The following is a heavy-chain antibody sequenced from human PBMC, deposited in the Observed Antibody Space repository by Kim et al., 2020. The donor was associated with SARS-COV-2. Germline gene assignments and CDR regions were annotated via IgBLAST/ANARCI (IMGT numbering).Heavy chain of an antibody. CDR1: GYTLIELS. CDR3: ATSSVVSSYYYDSSGSTGGWFDP. Sequence: ASVKVSCKVSGYTLIELSMHWVRQAPGKGLEWMGGFDPEDGETIYAQKFQGRVTMTEDTSTDTAYMELSSLRSEDTAVYYCATSSVVSSYYYDSSGSTGGWFDPWGQGTLVTVSS. CDR2: FDPEDGET. V-gene: IGHV1-24*01. J-gene: IGHJ5*02. D-gene: IGHD3-22*01.